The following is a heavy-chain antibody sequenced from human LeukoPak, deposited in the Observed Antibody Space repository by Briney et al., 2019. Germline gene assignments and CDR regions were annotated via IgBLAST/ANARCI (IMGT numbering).Heavy chain of an antibody. CDR1: GFTFSNYA. CDR3: AKDNKLTIFGVVISYYFDY. D-gene: IGHD3-3*01. Sequence: GGSLRLSCAASGFTFSNYAMHWVRQAPGKGLEWVAVISYDGSNEYHTDSVKGRFTISRDNSKNTLYLQMNSLRAEDTAVYYCAKDNKLTIFGVVISYYFDYWGQGTLVTVSS. V-gene: IGHV3-30*04. CDR2: ISYDGSNE. J-gene: IGHJ4*02.